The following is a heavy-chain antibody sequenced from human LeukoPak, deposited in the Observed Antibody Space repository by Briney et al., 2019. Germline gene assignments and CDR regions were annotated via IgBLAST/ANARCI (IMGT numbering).Heavy chain of an antibody. V-gene: IGHV4-34*01. D-gene: IGHD3-22*01. CDR3: ARHAPRDYYDSSGPIDY. Sequence: SETLSLTCAVYGGSFSGYYWSWIRQPPGKGLEWIGEINHSGRSNYNPSLKSRVTISVGTSKNQFSLKLSSVTAADTAVYYCARHAPRDYYDSSGPIDYWGQGTLVTVSS. CDR1: GGSFSGYY. CDR2: INHSGRS. J-gene: IGHJ4*02.